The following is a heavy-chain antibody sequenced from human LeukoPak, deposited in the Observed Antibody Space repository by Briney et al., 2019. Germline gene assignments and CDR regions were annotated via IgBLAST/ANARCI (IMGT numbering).Heavy chain of an antibody. CDR2: IYYSGST. V-gene: IGHV4-59*08. Sequence: SETLSLTCTVSGGSISSYYWSWIRQPPGKGLEWIGYIYYSGSTNYNPSLKSRVTISVDTSKNQFSLKLSSVTAADTAVYYCATRGDYYDSSGYAFDIWGQGTMVTVSS. D-gene: IGHD3-22*01. CDR1: GGSISSYY. CDR3: ATRGDYYDSSGYAFDI. J-gene: IGHJ3*02.